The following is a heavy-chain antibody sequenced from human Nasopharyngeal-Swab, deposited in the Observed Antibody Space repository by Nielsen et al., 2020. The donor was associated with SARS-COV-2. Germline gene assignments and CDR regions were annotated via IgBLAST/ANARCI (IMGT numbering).Heavy chain of an antibody. CDR3: ARAGRVGDAYTGLDV. Sequence: SETLSLTCAVYGGSLSGYYWTWIRQPPGKGLEWIGEVEQSGFTNYNPSLKSRIAMLVDTSNNQVSLKVSSVSAGDTAVYYCARAGRVGDAYTGLDVWGQGTTVTVSS. CDR2: VEQSGFT. J-gene: IGHJ6*02. V-gene: IGHV4-34*01. CDR1: GGSLSGYY. D-gene: IGHD5-24*01.